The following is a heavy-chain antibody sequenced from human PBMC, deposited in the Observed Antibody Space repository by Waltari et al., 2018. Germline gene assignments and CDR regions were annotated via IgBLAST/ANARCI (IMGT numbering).Heavy chain of an antibody. Sequence: XXVEXGGALVQPGGSLRLSCAXSGFTFXSYAMNWVRQAPGXGXXXXSXIGASGIXTXYXXSVKXRFTISXDNXENTLYLQXXSLRAXDTXXYYCAXTXXSSSFDXXXXXTLVTXSS. CDR1: GFTFXSYA. CDR2: IGASGIXT. CDR3: AXTXXSSSFDX. J-gene: IGHJ4*02. D-gene: IGHD2-15*01. V-gene: IGHV3-23*04.